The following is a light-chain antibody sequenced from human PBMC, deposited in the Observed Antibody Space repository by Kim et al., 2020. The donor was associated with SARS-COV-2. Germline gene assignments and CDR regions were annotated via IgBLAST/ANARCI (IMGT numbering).Light chain of an antibody. CDR1: PSINNY. CDR2: NAS. Sequence: FVSRGESVTPSSSTSPSINNYLAYYQQTRGQTTRLLIYNASTTVTGIPARFSGSGSGTEFPPTISSLQAEDVVVYYYQQNKGRWTFGQGTKVDIK. V-gene: IGKV3-15*01. CDR3: QQNKGRWT. J-gene: IGKJ1*01.